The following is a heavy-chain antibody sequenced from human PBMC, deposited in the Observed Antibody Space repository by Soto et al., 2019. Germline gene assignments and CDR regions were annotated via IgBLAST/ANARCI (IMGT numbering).Heavy chain of an antibody. J-gene: IGHJ3*02. Sequence: GESLKISCKGSGYSFNTYWIGWVRQMPGKGLEWMGIIYPGDSDTRYSPSFQGQVTISADKSISTAYLQWSSLKASDTAMYYCATTYYYDSSGHRHAFDIWGQGTMVTVSS. CDR1: GYSFNTYW. CDR3: ATTYYYDSSGHRHAFDI. CDR2: IYPGDSDT. D-gene: IGHD3-22*01. V-gene: IGHV5-51*01.